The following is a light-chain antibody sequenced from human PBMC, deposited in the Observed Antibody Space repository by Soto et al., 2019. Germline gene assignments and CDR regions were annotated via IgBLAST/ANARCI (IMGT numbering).Light chain of an antibody. CDR1: RNINKY. J-gene: IGKJ1*01. CDR3: QQSYSTPPWT. Sequence: IPVTQKPSSLSASTGDRVTITCRASRNINKYLNWYKQKPRKAPNLLISAASRLQNGAPSRFRGSGSGTDFTLTISGLHPEDLANYNCQQSYSTPPWTFGQGTKV. CDR2: AAS. V-gene: IGKV1-39*01.